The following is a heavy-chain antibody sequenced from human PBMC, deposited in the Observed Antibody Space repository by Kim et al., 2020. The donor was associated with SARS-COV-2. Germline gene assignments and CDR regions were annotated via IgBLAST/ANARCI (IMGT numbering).Heavy chain of an antibody. J-gene: IGHJ4*02. CDR3: ATIGFWRGYQDTFDY. Sequence: PSLKSRVTISVDTSKNQFSRKLSSVTAADTAVYYCATIGFWRGYQDTFDYWGQGTLVTVSS. V-gene: IGHV4-39*07. D-gene: IGHD3-3*01.